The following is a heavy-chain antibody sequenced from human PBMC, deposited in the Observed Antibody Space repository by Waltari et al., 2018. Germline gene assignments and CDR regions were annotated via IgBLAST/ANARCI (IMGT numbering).Heavy chain of an antibody. J-gene: IGHJ6*03. V-gene: IGHV4-30-2*01. D-gene: IGHD2-2*02. CDR3: ARAGYSEFYYYYMDV. CDR1: GGSIRSGGYS. CDR2: IYHSGST. Sequence: QLQLQESGSGLVKPSQTLSLTCAVSGGSIRSGGYSWSWIRQPPGKGLEWIGYIYHSGSTYYNPSLKSRVTISVDRSKNQFSLKLSSVTAADTAVYYCARAGYSEFYYYYMDVWGKGTTVTVSS.